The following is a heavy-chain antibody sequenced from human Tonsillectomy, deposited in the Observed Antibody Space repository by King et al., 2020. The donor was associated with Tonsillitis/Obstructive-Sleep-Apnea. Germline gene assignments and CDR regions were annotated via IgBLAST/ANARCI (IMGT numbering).Heavy chain of an antibody. Sequence: VQLQQWGAGLLKPSETLSLTCAVYGESFSGYYWSWIRQPPGKGLEWIGEINHSGSTNYNPSLKSRVTISVDTSKNQFSLKLSSVTAADTAVYYCAGGIVLMVYATFDYWGQGTLVTVSS. V-gene: IGHV4-34*01. CDR3: AGGIVLMVYATFDY. J-gene: IGHJ4*02. CDR1: GESFSGYY. CDR2: INHSGST. D-gene: IGHD2-8*01.